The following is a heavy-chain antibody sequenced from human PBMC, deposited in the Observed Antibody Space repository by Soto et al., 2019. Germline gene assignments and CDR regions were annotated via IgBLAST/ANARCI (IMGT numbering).Heavy chain of an antibody. CDR1: GYAFTTYG. J-gene: IGHJ4*02. CDR2: ISAHNGNT. CDR3: ARGRNGDY. Sequence: QVHLVQSGAEVKKPGASVKVSCKGSGYAFTTYGITWVRQAPGQGLEWMGWISAHNGNTNYAQKLQGRVTVTRDTSTSTAYMKLRSLRSDDTAVYDCARGRNGDYWGQGALVTVSS. V-gene: IGHV1-18*01. D-gene: IGHD1-1*01.